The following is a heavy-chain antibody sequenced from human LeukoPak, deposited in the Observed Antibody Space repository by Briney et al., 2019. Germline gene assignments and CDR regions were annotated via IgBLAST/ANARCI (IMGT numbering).Heavy chain of an antibody. CDR3: ARSSTLRFLEWLPQYYFDY. CDR1: GYTFTSYY. D-gene: IGHD3-3*01. CDR2: INPSGGST. Sequence: ASVKVSCKASGYTFTSYYMHWVRQAPGQGLEWMGIINPSGGSTSYAQKFQGRVTMTRDTSTSTVYMELSSLRSEDTAVYYCARSSTLRFLEWLPQYYFDYWGQETLVTVSS. J-gene: IGHJ4*02. V-gene: IGHV1-46*01.